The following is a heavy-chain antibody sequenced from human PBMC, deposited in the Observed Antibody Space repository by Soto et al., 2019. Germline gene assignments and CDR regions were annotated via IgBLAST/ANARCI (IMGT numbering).Heavy chain of an antibody. CDR3: ASGKDDYGDY. V-gene: IGHV3-30-3*01. J-gene: IGHJ4*02. D-gene: IGHD2-15*01. Sequence: QVQLVESGGGVVQPGRSLRLSCAASGFTFSSYAMHWVRQAPGKGLEWVAVISYDGSNKYYADSVKGRFTISRDNSKNTLYLQMNSLRAEDTAVYYCASGKDDYGDYWGQGTLVTVSS. CDR1: GFTFSSYA. CDR2: ISYDGSNK.